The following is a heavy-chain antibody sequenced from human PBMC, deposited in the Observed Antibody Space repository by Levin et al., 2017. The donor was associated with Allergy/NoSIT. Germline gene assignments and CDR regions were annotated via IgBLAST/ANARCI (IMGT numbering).Heavy chain of an antibody. CDR3: VTDESGDEDFDY. D-gene: IGHD7-27*01. J-gene: IGHJ4*02. CDR1: GFILRTSD. V-gene: IGHV3-48*01. CDR2: ITKPSRTI. Sequence: GGSLRLSCAASGFILRTSDMNWVRQAPGKGLEWISFITKPSRTISYADSVKGRFTVSRDNAKNLLYLDMNSLRAEDTDVYYCVTDESGDEDFDYWGQGTLVTVSS.